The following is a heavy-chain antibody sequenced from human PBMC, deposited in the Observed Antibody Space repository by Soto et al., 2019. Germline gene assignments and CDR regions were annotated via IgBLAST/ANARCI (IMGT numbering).Heavy chain of an antibody. CDR2: IYHGGST. J-gene: IGHJ4*02. CDR3: ASQHYYDSSGYYVVY. CDR1: GGSIISSIW. V-gene: IGHV4-4*02. Sequence: PSETLSLTCAVSGGSIISSIWWSWVRQPPGKGLEWIGEIYHGGSTNYNPSLKSRVTISVDKSKNQFSLKLSSVTAADTAVYYCASQHYYDSSGYYVVYWGQGTPVTAPQ. D-gene: IGHD3-22*01.